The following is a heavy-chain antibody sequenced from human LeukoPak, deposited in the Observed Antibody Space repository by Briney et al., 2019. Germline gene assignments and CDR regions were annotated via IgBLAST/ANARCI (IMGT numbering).Heavy chain of an antibody. V-gene: IGHV3-23*01. CDR1: GFTFSSYA. CDR3: AKDRGYCSGGSCYYYYDSSGYYPYYFDY. D-gene: IGHD2-15*01. J-gene: IGHJ4*02. CDR2: ISGSGGST. Sequence: PGGSLRLSCAASGFTFSSYAMSWVRQAPGKGLEWVSAISGSGGSTYYANSVKGRSTIPRDNSKNTLYLQMNSLRAEDTAVYYCAKDRGYCSGGSCYYYYDSSGYYPYYFDYWGQGTLVTVSS.